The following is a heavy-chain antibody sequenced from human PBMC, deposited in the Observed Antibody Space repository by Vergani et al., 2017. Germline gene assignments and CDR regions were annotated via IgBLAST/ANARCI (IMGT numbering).Heavy chain of an antibody. CDR1: GGSFTSYH. CDR2: IIPTGRP. D-gene: IGHD4-11*01. V-gene: IGHV4-34*12. Sequence: QVQLQQWGGGLLKPSETLSLTCVVNGGSFTSYHWTWLVRSPGGEVGWVGDIIPTGRPDYNPSLKVRLTMSVDKSRNQFSLPLNLVTATDTAIYFCARVNTETNGHLYYYYYMDVWVQGTAVTVS. CDR3: ARVNTETNGHLYYYYYMDV. J-gene: IGHJ6*03.